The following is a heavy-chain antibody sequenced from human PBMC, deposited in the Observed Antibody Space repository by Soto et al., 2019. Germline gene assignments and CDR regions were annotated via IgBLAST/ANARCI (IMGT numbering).Heavy chain of an antibody. J-gene: IGHJ5*02. CDR2: IYYSGST. V-gene: IGHV4-59*01. D-gene: IGHD3-3*02. CDR1: GGSISSYY. CDR3: ARVPSRLSRNWFDP. Sequence: QVQLQESGPGLVKPSETLSLTCTVSGGSISSYYWSWIRQPPGKGLEWIGYIYYSGSTNYNPSLKSRVTISVDTSKNQFSLKLSSVTAADTAVYYCARVPSRLSRNWFDPWGQGTLVTVSS.